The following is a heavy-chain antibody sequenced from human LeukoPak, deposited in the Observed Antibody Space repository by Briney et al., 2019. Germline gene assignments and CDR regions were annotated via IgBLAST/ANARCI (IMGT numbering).Heavy chain of an antibody. D-gene: IGHD2-15*01. Sequence: GGSLRLSCAASGFTFSGYGMHWVRQAPGKGLEWVAFIRYDGSNKYYADSVKGRFTISRDNSKNTLYLQMNSLRAEDTAVYYCAKDKATHFDYWGQGTLVTVSS. CDR3: AKDKATHFDY. J-gene: IGHJ4*02. V-gene: IGHV3-30*02. CDR2: IRYDGSNK. CDR1: GFTFSGYG.